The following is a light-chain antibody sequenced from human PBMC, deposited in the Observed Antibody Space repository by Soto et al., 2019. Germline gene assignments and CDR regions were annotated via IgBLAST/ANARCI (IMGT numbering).Light chain of an antibody. CDR2: AAS. V-gene: IGKV3-20*01. J-gene: IGKJ2*01. Sequence: EIVLTQSPGTLSLSPGERATLSCRASQSVSSNHLAWYQQKLGQAPRLLIYAASTRAAGIPDRFSGSGSGTDFTLTISRLEPEDFTVYYCQQYGNSPYTFGQGTKLE. CDR3: QQYGNSPYT. CDR1: QSVSSNH.